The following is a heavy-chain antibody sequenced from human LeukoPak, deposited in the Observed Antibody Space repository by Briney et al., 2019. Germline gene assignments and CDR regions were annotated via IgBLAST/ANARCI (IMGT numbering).Heavy chain of an antibody. CDR3: ARDRLYYDILTGYYYSDHGMDV. J-gene: IGHJ6*02. CDR1: GFTFSSYE. D-gene: IGHD3-9*01. V-gene: IGHV3-48*03. Sequence: GGSLRLSCAASGFTFSSYEMNWVRQAPGKGLGWVSYISSSGSTIYYADSVKGRFTISRDNAKNSLYLQMNSLRAEDTAVYYCARDRLYYDILTGYYYSDHGMDVWGQGTTVTVSS. CDR2: ISSSGSTI.